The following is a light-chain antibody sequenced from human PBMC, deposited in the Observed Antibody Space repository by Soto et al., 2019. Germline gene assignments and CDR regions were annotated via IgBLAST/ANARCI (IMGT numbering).Light chain of an antibody. CDR3: QQYGSSPRT. CDR2: DTS. V-gene: IGKV3-15*01. CDR1: QGIGDT. Sequence: EVVMTQSPATLSVSPGEGVTLSCRASQGIGDTLAWYQHKPGQTPRLLIYDTSTRATGVPARFRGSRSGPEFTLTISRLESEDFAAYYCQQYGSSPRTFGQGTKVDIK. J-gene: IGKJ1*01.